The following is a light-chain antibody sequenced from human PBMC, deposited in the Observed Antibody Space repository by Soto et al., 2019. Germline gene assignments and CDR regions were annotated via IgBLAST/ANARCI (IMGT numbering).Light chain of an antibody. CDR3: QQRSSWPLT. CDR1: QSISSY. CDR2: DAS. V-gene: IGKV3-11*01. J-gene: IGKJ4*01. Sequence: PGERATLSCRASQSISSYLAWYQQKPGQAPRLLIYDASNRATGIPARFSGSGSGADFTLTISSLEPEDFALYYCQQRSSWPLTFGGGTKVEIK.